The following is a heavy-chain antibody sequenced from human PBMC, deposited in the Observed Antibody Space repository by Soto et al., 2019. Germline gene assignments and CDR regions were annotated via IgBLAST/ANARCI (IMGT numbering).Heavy chain of an antibody. CDR1: GYTFTSYA. CDR2: INAGNGNT. V-gene: IGHV1-3*01. J-gene: IGHJ5*02. CDR3: ARAYTAMESNWFDP. D-gene: IGHD5-18*01. Sequence: QVQLVQSGAEVKKPGASVKVSCKASGYTFTSYAMHWVRQAPGQRLEWMGWINAGNGNTKYSQKFQGRVTSTRDTSASTAYRGLSSLRSEDTAVYYCARAYTAMESNWFDPWGQGTLVTVSS.